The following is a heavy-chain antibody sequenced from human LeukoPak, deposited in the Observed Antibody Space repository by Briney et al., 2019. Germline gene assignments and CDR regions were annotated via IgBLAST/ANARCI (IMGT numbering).Heavy chain of an antibody. D-gene: IGHD3-22*01. CDR3: ARDSVYYDSSGNAFDI. CDR1: GFTFSSYG. CDR2: IWYDGSNK. J-gene: IGHJ3*02. V-gene: IGHV3-33*01. Sequence: HAGGSLRLSCAAYGFTFSSYGMHWVRQAPGKGLEWVAVIWYDGSNKYYADSVKGRFTISRDNSKNTLYLQMNSLRAEDTAVYYCARDSVYYDSSGNAFDIWGQGTMVTVSS.